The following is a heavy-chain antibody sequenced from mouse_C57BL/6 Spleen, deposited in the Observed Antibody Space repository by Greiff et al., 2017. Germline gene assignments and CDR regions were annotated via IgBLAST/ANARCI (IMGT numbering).Heavy chain of an antibody. CDR1: GYAFSSYW. Sequence: QVQLQQSGAELVKPGASVKISCKASGYAFSSYWMNWVKQRPGKGLEWIGQIYPGDGDTNYNGKFKGKATLTADKSSSTAYMQLSSLTSEDSAVYFCARVLTGGYFDYWGQGTTLTVSS. CDR3: ARVLTGGYFDY. CDR2: IYPGDGDT. J-gene: IGHJ2*01. V-gene: IGHV1-80*01.